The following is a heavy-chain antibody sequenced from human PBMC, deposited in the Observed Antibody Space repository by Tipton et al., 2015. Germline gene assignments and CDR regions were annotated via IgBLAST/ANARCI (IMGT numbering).Heavy chain of an antibody. CDR3: VRSPREEGFDY. J-gene: IGHJ4*02. V-gene: IGHV1-8*02. CDR1: GGIINSYG. CDR2: MNPNSGNT. Sequence: QLVQSGAEVKKPGSSVKVSCKASGGIINSYGISWVRQAPGQGLEWMGWMNPNSGNTGYAQKFQDRVTMTRSTSISTAYMELSSLRSEDTAVYYCVRSPREEGFDYWGQGALVTVSS.